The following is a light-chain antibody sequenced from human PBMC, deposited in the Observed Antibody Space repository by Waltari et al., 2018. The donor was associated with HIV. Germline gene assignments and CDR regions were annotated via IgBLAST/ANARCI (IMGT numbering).Light chain of an antibody. CDR3: ESADSTGSYYV. CDR2: AGT. J-gene: IGLJ2*01. CDR1: ALANQH. V-gene: IGLV3-25*03. Sequence: SYELTQPPSVSVSPDQTATLTCPGDALANQHSYWYQQKAGQAPVLVIFAGTERPSGIPERFSGTRSETTVTLTITGVQAEDEADYYCESADSTGSYYVFGRGTRLTVL.